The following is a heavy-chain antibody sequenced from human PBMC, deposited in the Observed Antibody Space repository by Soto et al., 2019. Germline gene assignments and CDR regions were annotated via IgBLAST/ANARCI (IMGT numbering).Heavy chain of an antibody. V-gene: IGHV3-21*01. J-gene: IGHJ6*02. D-gene: IGHD3-16*01. CDR2: VSTGATYL. CDR1: GFGFGSYS. CDR3: VRGGEDITSPYGMDV. Sequence: GGSLRLSCTASGFGFGSYSMIWVRQAPGRGLQWVSSVSTGATYLEYAGSVKGRFTISRDDANHLVFLQMKSLGPEDTAVYYCVRGGEDITSPYGMDVWGQGTTVTVSS.